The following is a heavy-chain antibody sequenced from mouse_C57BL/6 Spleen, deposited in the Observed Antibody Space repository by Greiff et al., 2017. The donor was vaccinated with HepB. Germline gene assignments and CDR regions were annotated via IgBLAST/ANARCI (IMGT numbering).Heavy chain of an antibody. Sequence: VQLQQSGAELVRPGASVKLSCTASGFNIKDDYMHWVKQRPEQGLEWIGWIDPENGDTEYASKFQGKATITADTSSNTAYLQLSSLTSEDTAVYYCTTKGYYGSTYAMDYWGQGTSVTVSS. CDR1: GFNIKDDY. J-gene: IGHJ4*01. CDR3: TTKGYYGSTYAMDY. V-gene: IGHV14-4*01. D-gene: IGHD1-1*01. CDR2: IDPENGDT.